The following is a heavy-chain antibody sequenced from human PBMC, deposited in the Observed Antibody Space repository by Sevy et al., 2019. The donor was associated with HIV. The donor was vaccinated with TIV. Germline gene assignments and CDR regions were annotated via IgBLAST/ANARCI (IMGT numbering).Heavy chain of an antibody. Sequence: AAVKVSCKVSGYTLSELSMHWVRQAPGKGLEWMGSFDPEDRESIYAQALQGRVTMSEDTSTDTAYMELSSLTSEDTAIYSCATVGLGYYSGACYDQGDWFDPWGQGTQVTVSS. CDR3: ATVGLGYYSGACYDQGDWFDP. CDR1: GYTLSELS. D-gene: IGHD2-15*01. CDR2: FDPEDRES. J-gene: IGHJ5*02. V-gene: IGHV1-24*01.